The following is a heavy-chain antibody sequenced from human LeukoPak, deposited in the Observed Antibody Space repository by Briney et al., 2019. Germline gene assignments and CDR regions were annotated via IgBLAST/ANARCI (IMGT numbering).Heavy chain of an antibody. J-gene: IGHJ4*02. Sequence: PSETLSLTCTVSGGSISGFYWSWIRQPPGKGLEWIGYIYYSGSTNYNPSLKSRVTISVDTSNNQFSLKLSSVTAADTGVYYCAREKGSDCSGGSCYFGGFDYWGQGTLVTVSS. V-gene: IGHV4-59*01. CDR1: GGSISGFY. D-gene: IGHD2-15*01. CDR2: IYYSGST. CDR3: AREKGSDCSGGSCYFGGFDY.